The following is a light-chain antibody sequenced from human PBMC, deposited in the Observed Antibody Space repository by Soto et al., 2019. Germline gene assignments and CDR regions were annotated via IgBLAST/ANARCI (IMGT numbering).Light chain of an antibody. V-gene: IGKV3-15*01. CDR3: QQYNNWS. Sequence: EMVMTQSPATLSVSPGERATLSCRASQSVGSNLAWYQQKPGQAPRLLIYAASTRATGILARFSGSGSGTEFTLTISSLQSEDFAVYYCQQYNNWSFGQGTRLEIK. CDR2: AAS. J-gene: IGKJ5*01. CDR1: QSVGSN.